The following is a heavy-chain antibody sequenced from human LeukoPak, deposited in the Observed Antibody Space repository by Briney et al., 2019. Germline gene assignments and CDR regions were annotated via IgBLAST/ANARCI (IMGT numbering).Heavy chain of an antibody. J-gene: IGHJ3*02. CDR3: AKDEVVISAFDI. D-gene: IGHD3-22*01. V-gene: IGHV3-30-3*01. Sequence: GGSLRLSCAASGFTFSSYAMHWVRQAPGKGLEWVAVISYDGSNKYYADSVKGRFTISRDNSKNTLYLQMNSLRAEDTAVYYCAKDEVVISAFDIWGQGTMVTVSS. CDR1: GFTFSSYA. CDR2: ISYDGSNK.